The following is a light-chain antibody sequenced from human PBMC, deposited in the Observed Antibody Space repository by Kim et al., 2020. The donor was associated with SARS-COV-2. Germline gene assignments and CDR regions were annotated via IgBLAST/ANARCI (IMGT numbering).Light chain of an antibody. CDR1: KLGDKY. CDR3: QAWDTRTGV. Sequence: SAATGQTASIACSGDKLGDKYVCWYQQKPGQSPGLVIQEDTKRPSGIPERFSGSNSGNAATLTISGTQAMDEADYYCQAWDTRTGVFGGGTKLTVL. V-gene: IGLV3-1*01. CDR2: EDT. J-gene: IGLJ2*01.